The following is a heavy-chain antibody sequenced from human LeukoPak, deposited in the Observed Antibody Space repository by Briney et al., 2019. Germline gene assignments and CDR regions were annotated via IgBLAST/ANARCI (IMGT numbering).Heavy chain of an antibody. Sequence: PGGSLRLSCAASGFTFSSYGMHWVRQAPGKGLEWVAFIRYDGSNKYYADSVKGRFTISRDNSKNTLYLQMNSLRAEDTAVYYCAKGNWAVAGYNWFDPWGQGTLVTVSS. CDR1: GFTFSSYG. D-gene: IGHD6-19*01. J-gene: IGHJ5*02. V-gene: IGHV3-30*02. CDR3: AKGNWAVAGYNWFDP. CDR2: IRYDGSNK.